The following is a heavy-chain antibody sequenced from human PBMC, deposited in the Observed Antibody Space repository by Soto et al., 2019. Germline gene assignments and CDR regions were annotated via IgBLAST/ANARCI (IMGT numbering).Heavy chain of an antibody. CDR2: ISAYNGNT. V-gene: IGHV1-18*04. J-gene: IGHJ4*02. D-gene: IGHD3-10*01. Sequence: ASVKVSCKASGYTFTSYGISWVRQAPGQGLEWMGWISAYNGNTNYAQRLQGRVTMTTDTSTSTAYMELRSLRSDDTAVYYCARDLTYYGSGSYSAGYWGQGTLVTVSS. CDR1: GYTFTSYG. CDR3: ARDLTYYGSGSYSAGY.